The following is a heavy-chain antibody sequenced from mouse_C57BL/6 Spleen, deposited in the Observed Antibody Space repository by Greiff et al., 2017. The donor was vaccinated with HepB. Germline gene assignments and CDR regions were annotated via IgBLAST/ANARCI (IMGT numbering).Heavy chain of an antibody. CDR2: ISDGGSYT. J-gene: IGHJ3*01. CDR3: AREGLGGAWFAY. Sequence: EVQRVESGGGLVKPGGSLKLSCAASGFTFSSYAMSWVRQTPEKRLEWVATISDGGSYTYYPDNVKGRFTISRDNAKNNLYLQMSHLKSEDTAMYYCAREGLGGAWFAYWGQGTLVTVSA. V-gene: IGHV5-4*01. D-gene: IGHD1-1*02. CDR1: GFTFSSYA.